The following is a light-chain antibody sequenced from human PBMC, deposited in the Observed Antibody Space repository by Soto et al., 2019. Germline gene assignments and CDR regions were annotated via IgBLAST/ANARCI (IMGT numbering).Light chain of an antibody. Sequence: EVVLTQSPATLSLSPGETATLSCGASQPLSTNFLDWYQQRPGLAPRLILYEASVRATGIPDRFSGSGSGPDFTLTIYRLEPEDFAVYYCQQYGNPPLTFGGGTRVEIK. J-gene: IGKJ4*01. CDR1: QPLSTNF. CDR3: QQYGNPPLT. CDR2: EAS. V-gene: IGKV3D-20*01.